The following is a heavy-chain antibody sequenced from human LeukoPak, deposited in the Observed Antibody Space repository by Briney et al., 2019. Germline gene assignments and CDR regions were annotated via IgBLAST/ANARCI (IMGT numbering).Heavy chain of an antibody. Sequence: GGSLRLSCAASGFTFSSYSMNWVRQAPGKGLEWVSYISSGSSTIYYADSVKGRFTISRDNAKNSLYLQMNSLRAEDTALYYCAKDYSNIPAPANPLFDYWGQGTLVTVSS. V-gene: IGHV3-48*01. CDR2: ISSGSSTI. CDR1: GFTFSSYS. D-gene: IGHD1-14*01. J-gene: IGHJ4*02. CDR3: AKDYSNIPAPANPLFDY.